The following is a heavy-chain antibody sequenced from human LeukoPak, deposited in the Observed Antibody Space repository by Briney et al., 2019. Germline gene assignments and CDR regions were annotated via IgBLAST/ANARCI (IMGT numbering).Heavy chain of an antibody. J-gene: IGHJ4*02. CDR2: INHSGST. Sequence: KASETLSLTCAVYGGSFSGYYWSWIRQPPGKGLEWIGEINHSGSTNYNPSLKSRVTISVDTSKNQFSLKLSSVTAADTAVYYCARGDYYYGSGSYPFDYWGQGTLVTVSS. V-gene: IGHV4-34*01. D-gene: IGHD3-10*01. CDR1: GGSFSGYY. CDR3: ARGDYYYGSGSYPFDY.